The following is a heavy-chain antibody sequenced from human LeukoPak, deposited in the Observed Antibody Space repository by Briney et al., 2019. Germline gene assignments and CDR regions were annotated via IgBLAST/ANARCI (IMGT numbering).Heavy chain of an antibody. CDR2: LYSGGTT. CDR1: GFSVRKNY. V-gene: IGHV3-53*04. D-gene: IGHD1-1*01. CDR3: ARRAPTNYFFDN. Sequence: GGSLRLSCEVSGFSVRKNYMSWVRQAPGKGLEWVSILYSGGTTYSADSVKGRFTISRHQSKNTLCLQLNSLRVDDTAVYYCARRAPTNYFFDNWGQGTLVTVSS. J-gene: IGHJ4*02.